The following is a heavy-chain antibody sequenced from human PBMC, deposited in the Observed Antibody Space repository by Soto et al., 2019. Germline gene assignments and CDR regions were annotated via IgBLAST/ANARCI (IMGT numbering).Heavy chain of an antibody. Sequence: ASVKVSCKASGYTFTSYGISWVRQAPGQGLEWMEWISAYNGNTNYAQKLQGRVTMTTDTSTSTAYMELRSLRSDDTAVYYCARVQGDYVWGSYNYYYYGMDVWGQGTTVTVSS. D-gene: IGHD3-16*01. CDR3: ARVQGDYVWGSYNYYYYGMDV. V-gene: IGHV1-18*04. J-gene: IGHJ6*02. CDR1: GYTFTSYG. CDR2: ISAYNGNT.